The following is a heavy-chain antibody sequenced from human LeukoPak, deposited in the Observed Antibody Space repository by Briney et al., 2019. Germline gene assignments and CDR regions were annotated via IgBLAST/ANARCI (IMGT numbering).Heavy chain of an antibody. CDR3: AKWAHRGGYYDY. CDR1: GLTFSNYA. Sequence: GGSLALSCAASGLTFSNYAMSWARQAPGKGLVWVSSISVSGGNTYHAVSVKGRFTISRDNSKNTLDLQMNSLRAEDTAVYYCAKWAHRGGYYDYWGQGTLVTVSS. J-gene: IGHJ4*02. D-gene: IGHD3-16*01. V-gene: IGHV3-23*01. CDR2: ISVSGGNT.